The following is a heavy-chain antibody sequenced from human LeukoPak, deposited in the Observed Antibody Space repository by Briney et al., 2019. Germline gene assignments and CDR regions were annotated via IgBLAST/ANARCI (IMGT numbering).Heavy chain of an antibody. CDR1: GGSISSSSYY. V-gene: IGHV4-39*01. D-gene: IGHD1-26*01. CDR3: ARLPVTVGAFDY. J-gene: IGHJ4*02. CDR2: IYYSGST. Sequence: SETLSLTCTVSGGSISSSSYYWGWIRQPPGKGLEWIGSIYYSGSTYYNPSLKSRVTISVGTSKNQFSLKLSSVTAADTAVYYCARLPVTVGAFDYWGQGTLVTVSS.